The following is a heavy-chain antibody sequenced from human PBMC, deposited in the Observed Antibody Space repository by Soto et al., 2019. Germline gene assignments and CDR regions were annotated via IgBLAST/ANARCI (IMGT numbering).Heavy chain of an antibody. CDR3: ASRYSSSWYRNAYYSLDV. D-gene: IGHD6-13*01. V-gene: IGHV4-34*01. J-gene: IGHJ6*02. CDR2: INHSGST. Sequence: QVQLQQWGAGLLKPSETLSLTCAVYGGSFSGYYWSWIRQPPGKGLEWIGEINHSGSTNYNPSLQSRDTISVATSKNQFSLKLSAVHAADTAVYYCASRYSSSWYRNAYYSLDVWRQGTTVTVSS. CDR1: GGSFSGYY.